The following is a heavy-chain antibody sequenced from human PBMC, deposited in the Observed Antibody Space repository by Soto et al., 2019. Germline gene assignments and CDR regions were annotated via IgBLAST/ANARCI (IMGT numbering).Heavy chain of an antibody. V-gene: IGHV1-2*04. CDR2: INPNSGGT. J-gene: IGHJ5*02. D-gene: IGHD1-26*01. CDR3: ARASPGGRFQPPRARFDP. Sequence: ASVKVSCKASGYTFTGYYMHWVRQAPGQGLEWMGWINPNSGGTNYAQKFQGWVTMTRDTSISTAYMELSRLRSDDTAVYYCARASPGGRFQPPRARFDPWGQGTLVTVS. CDR1: GYTFTGYY.